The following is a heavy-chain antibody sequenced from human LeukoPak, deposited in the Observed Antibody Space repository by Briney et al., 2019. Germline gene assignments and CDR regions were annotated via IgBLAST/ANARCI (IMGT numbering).Heavy chain of an antibody. Sequence: ASVKVSCKASGYTFTGYYMHWVRQAPGQGLEWMGRINPNSGGTNYAQKFQGRVTMTRDTSISTAYMELSRLRSDDTAVYYCARAPGSYYDSSGYYYPDYWGQGTLVTVSS. V-gene: IGHV1-2*06. CDR2: INPNSGGT. D-gene: IGHD3-22*01. CDR1: GYTFTGYY. J-gene: IGHJ4*02. CDR3: ARAPGSYYDSSGYYYPDY.